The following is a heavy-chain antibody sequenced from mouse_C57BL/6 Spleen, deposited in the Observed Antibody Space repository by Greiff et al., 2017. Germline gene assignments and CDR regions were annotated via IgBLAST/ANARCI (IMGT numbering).Heavy chain of an antibody. J-gene: IGHJ1*03. CDR3: VRYYYGSSYGYFDV. CDR1: GFSFNTYA. CDR2: IRSKSNNYAT. V-gene: IGHV10-1*01. D-gene: IGHD1-1*01. Sequence: GGGLVQPKGSLKLSCAASGFSFNTYAMNWVRQAPGKGLEWVARIRSKSNNYATYYADSVKGRFTISRDDSESMLYLQMNNLKTEDTAMYYCVRYYYGSSYGYFDVWGTGTTVTVSS.